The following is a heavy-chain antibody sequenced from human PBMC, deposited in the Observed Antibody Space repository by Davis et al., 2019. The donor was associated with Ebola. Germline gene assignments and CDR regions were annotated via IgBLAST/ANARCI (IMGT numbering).Heavy chain of an antibody. D-gene: IGHD3-10*01. CDR1: GFTFNTYT. Sequence: GESLKISCAASGFTFNTYTMSWVRQAPGKGLEWVSAISGSGGSTYYADSVKGRFTISRDNSKNTLYLQMNSLRAEDTAVYYCAKGIQRGVLLWFRADYGMDVWGQGTTVTVSS. CDR2: ISGSGGST. J-gene: IGHJ6*02. CDR3: AKGIQRGVLLWFRADYGMDV. V-gene: IGHV3-23*01.